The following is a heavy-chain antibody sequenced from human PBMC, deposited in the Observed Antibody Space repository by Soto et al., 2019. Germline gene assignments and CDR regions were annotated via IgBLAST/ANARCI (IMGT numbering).Heavy chain of an antibody. V-gene: IGHV4-59*01. Sequence: SETLSLTCTVSGGSISPYSWSWIRQPPGKGLEWIGNIYYSGSTYYKPSLKSRVTISLDTSNNQFSLKLTSVIAADTAVYYCAGDRAGGSYYFDYWGQGALVTVSS. J-gene: IGHJ4*02. D-gene: IGHD1-26*01. CDR2: IYYSGST. CDR1: GGSISPYS. CDR3: AGDRAGGSYYFDY.